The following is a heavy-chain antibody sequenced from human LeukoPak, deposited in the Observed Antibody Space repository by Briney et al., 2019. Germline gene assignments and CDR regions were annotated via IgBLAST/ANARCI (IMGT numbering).Heavy chain of an antibody. V-gene: IGHV4-59*01. CDR1: GGFISSYY. Sequence: SETLSLTCTVSGGFISSYYWSWLRQPPGKGLEWIGYIFYSGSTNYKPSLKSRVTISVETSKNEFSLKLRSVTAADTAVYYCARVTGYRIEDYFDYWGQGTLVTVSS. J-gene: IGHJ4*02. CDR3: ARVTGYRIEDYFDY. D-gene: IGHD6-13*01. CDR2: IFYSGST.